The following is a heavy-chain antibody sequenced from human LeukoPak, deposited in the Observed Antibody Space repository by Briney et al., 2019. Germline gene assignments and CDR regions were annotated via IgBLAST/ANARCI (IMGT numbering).Heavy chain of an antibody. CDR2: INNEGTTT. Sequence: GGSLRLSCEASGLTFSKSWMHWVRQAPGKGLVWVSRINNEGTTTSYADPVKGRFIISRDNAKNTLYLQMNSLRADDTAVYYCARVSGLGTSEYYQYWGQGTLVTVRS. V-gene: IGHV3-74*01. CDR1: GLTFSKSW. D-gene: IGHD3-10*01. CDR3: ARVSGLGTSEYYQY. J-gene: IGHJ1*01.